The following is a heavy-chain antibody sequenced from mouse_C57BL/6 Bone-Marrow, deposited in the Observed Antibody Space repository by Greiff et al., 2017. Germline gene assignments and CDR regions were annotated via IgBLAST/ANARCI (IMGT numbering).Heavy chain of an antibody. CDR2: IYPGDGDT. Sequence: QVQLQQSGPELVKPGASVKISCKASGYAFSSSWMNWVKQRPVTGLEWIGRIYPGDGDTNYNGKFKGKATLTAAKSSSTAYMQLSSLTSEDSAVYFCARDTTVVADYWGQGTTLTVSS. J-gene: IGHJ2*01. CDR3: ARDTTVVADY. V-gene: IGHV1-82*01. CDR1: GYAFSSSW. D-gene: IGHD1-1*01.